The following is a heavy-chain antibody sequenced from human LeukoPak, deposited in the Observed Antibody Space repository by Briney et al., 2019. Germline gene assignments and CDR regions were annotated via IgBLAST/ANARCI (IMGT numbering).Heavy chain of an antibody. D-gene: IGHD6-13*01. V-gene: IGHV4-61*02. CDR1: GGSISSGSYY. Sequence: SQTLSLTCTVSGGSISSGSYYWSWIRQPAGKGLEWIGRIYTSGSTNYNPSLKSRVTISVDTSKNQFSLKLSSVTAADTAGYYCARRPDSTSGNQKPPAYGRAAWAQGTTVTVPS. CDR3: ARRPDSTSGNQKPPAYGRAA. J-gene: IGHJ6*02. CDR2: IYTSGST.